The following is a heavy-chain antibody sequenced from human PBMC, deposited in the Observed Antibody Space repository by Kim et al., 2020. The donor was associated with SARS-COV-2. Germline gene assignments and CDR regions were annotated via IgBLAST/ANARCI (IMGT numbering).Heavy chain of an antibody. V-gene: IGHV1-2*02. CDR1: GYTFTVYS. Sequence: ASVKVSCKASGYTFTVYSIHWVRQAPGRGLEWMAWISTDRGATNNAQKFQDRITLTRDTSINTTYMELRSLRSDDTAAYFCARGDTVVASRYYYAMDVWGQGTTVTVSS. CDR3: ARGDTVVASRYYYAMDV. D-gene: IGHD2-21*01. CDR2: ISTDRGAT. J-gene: IGHJ6*02.